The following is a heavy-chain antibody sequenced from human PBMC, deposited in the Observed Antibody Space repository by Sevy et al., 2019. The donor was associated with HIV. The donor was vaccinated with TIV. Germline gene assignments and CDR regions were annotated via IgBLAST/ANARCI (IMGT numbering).Heavy chain of an antibody. D-gene: IGHD2-2*01. J-gene: IGHJ4*02. CDR2: ISYDGSNK. CDR3: AGGGGYCSSTSCYWERGYYFDY. V-gene: IGHV3-30-3*01. CDR1: GFTFSSYA. Sequence: GGSLRLSCAASGFTFSSYAMHWVRQAPGKGLEWVAVISYDGSNKYYADSVKGRFTISRDNSKNTLYLQMNSLRAEDTALYYCAGGGGYCSSTSCYWERGYYFDYWGQGTLVTVSS.